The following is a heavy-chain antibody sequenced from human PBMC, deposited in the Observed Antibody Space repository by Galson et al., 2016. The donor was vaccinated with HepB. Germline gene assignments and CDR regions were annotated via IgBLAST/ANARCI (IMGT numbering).Heavy chain of an antibody. CDR1: GFTFSSYA. J-gene: IGHJ4*02. CDR3: AKSGLEDDILTGYYRRGADY. CDR2: SGSGGPT. Sequence: SLRLSCAASGFTFSSYAMSWVRQAPGKGLEWVSSSGSGGPTYYADSVKGRFTISRDNSKNTLFLQMPSLGADDTAVYYCAKSGLEDDILTGYYRRGADYWGQGTLVSVSS. D-gene: IGHD3-9*01. V-gene: IGHV3-23*01.